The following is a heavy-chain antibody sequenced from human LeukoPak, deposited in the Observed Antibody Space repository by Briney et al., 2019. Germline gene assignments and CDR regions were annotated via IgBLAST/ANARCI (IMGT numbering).Heavy chain of an antibody. CDR3: ARAKGGRSGYNWFDP. V-gene: IGHV3-21*01. D-gene: IGHD3-16*01. CDR1: GFTFSSYS. CDR2: ISSSSSYI. Sequence: GGSLRLSCAASGFTFSSYSMNWVRQAPGKGLEWVSSISSSSSYIYYADSVKGRFTISRDNAKNSLYLQMNSLRAEDTAVYYCARAKGGRSGYNWFDPWGQGTLVTVSS. J-gene: IGHJ5*02.